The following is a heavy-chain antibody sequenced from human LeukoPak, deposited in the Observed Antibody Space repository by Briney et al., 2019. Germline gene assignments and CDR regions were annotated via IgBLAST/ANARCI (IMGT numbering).Heavy chain of an antibody. D-gene: IGHD2-8*01. J-gene: IGHJ3*02. CDR3: ARDNDIVLMVYAIGAFDI. CDR1: GYTLTELS. Sequence: ASVKVSCKVSGYTLTELSMHWVRQAPGKGLEWMGGFDPEDGETIYAQKFQGRVTMTEDTSTDTAYMELSSLRSEDTAVYYCARDNDIVLMVYAIGAFDIWGQGTMVTVSS. CDR2: FDPEDGET. V-gene: IGHV1-24*01.